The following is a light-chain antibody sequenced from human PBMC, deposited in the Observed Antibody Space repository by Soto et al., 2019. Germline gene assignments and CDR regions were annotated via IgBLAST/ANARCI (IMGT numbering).Light chain of an antibody. J-gene: IGLJ1*01. CDR1: SSDVGGYNY. CDR3: CSYAGSYTDV. Sequence: QSVLTQPRSVSGSPGQSVTISCTGTSSDVGGYNYVSWYQQHPGKAPKLMIYDVSKGPSGVPDRFSGSKSGNTASLTISGLQAEDEADYYCCSYAGSYTDVFGTGTKLNVL. CDR2: DVS. V-gene: IGLV2-11*01.